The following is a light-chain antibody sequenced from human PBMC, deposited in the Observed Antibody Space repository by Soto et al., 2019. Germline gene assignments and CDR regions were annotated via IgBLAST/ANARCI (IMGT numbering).Light chain of an antibody. Sequence: DVQMTQSPSSLSASVGDSVTITCRSSQTVKTYLNWYQHKPGKAPQRLIYASSPLQTGVASRLIGSGSGTYYSPTISSIQPEDFSTYYCCQKSNTPGTFGQGTKVEIK. CDR1: QTVKTY. J-gene: IGKJ1*01. V-gene: IGKV1-39*01. CDR3: CQKSNTPGT. CDR2: ASS.